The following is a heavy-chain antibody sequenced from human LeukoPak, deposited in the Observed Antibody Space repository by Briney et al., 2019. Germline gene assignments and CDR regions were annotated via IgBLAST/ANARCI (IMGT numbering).Heavy chain of an antibody. V-gene: IGHV3-74*01. CDR3: GRVYCSTTSCYDYYDYYMDV. D-gene: IGHD2-2*01. CDR1: GFTFSSYW. CDR2: INSDGSST. Sequence: GGSLRLSCAASGFTFSSYWMHWVRQAPGKGLVWVSRINSDGSSTSYADSVKGRFTISRDNVKNFLYLQMNSLRVEDTALYFCGRVYCSTTSCYDYYDYYMDVWGKGTTVTVSS. J-gene: IGHJ6*03.